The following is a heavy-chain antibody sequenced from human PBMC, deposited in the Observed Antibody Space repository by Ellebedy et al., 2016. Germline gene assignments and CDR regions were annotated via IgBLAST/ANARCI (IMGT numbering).Heavy chain of an antibody. CDR2: ISGSGTSK. Sequence: GGSLRLXXAASGFSFSNFVMTWVRQAPGKRLEWVSAISGSGTSKYFADSVRGRFTIFRDNSKNTVYLQMNSLRAEDTAVYYCARIAYCRGDCYSWGQGTVVTVSS. CDR1: GFSFSNFV. V-gene: IGHV3-23*01. D-gene: IGHD2-21*02. CDR3: ARIAYCRGDCYS. J-gene: IGHJ4*02.